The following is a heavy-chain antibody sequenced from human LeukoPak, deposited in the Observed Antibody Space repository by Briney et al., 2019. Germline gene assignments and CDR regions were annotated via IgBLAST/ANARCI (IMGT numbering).Heavy chain of an antibody. CDR2: IYPGDSDT. CDR1: AYSFTSYW. D-gene: IGHD5-18*01. CDR3: ARRGSFGYSAFDI. J-gene: IGHJ3*02. V-gene: IGHV5-51*01. Sequence: GESLKISCKGSAYSFTSYWIGWVRQMPGKGLEWMAIIYPGDSDTRYSPSFQGQVTISADESISTAYLQWSLLKASDTAIYYCARRGSFGYSAFDIWGQGTVVTVSS.